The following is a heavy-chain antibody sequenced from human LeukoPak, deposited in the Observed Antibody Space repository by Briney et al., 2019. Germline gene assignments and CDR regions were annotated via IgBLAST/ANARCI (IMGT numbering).Heavy chain of an antibody. CDR3: AKDQRAGRTPFLFSLPGY. D-gene: IGHD1/OR15-1a*01. CDR2: IGPRGTDI. V-gene: IGHV3-23*01. J-gene: IGHJ4*02. CDR1: GFTFSSYG. Sequence: GGSLRLSCAGSGFTFSSYGLFWVRQAPGKGLEWVAAIGPRGTDIHYADSVKGRFTISGDNSKTTVYLEMISLRVDDTAIYYCAKDQRAGRTPFLFSLPGYWGQGVLVTVSS.